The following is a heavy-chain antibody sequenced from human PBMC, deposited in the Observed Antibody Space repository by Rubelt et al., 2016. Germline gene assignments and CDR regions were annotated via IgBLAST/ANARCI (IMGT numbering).Heavy chain of an antibody. D-gene: IGHD3-16*01. CDR3: AGQAGGAFDY. CDR2: IYYSGST. V-gene: IGHV4-39*01. CDR1: GGSISSSSYY. J-gene: IGHJ4*02. Sequence: QLQLQESGPGLVKPSETLSLTCTVSGGSISSSSYYWGWIRQPPGKGLEWIGSIYYSGSTYYNPSLKSRVTISVDTSKNQLSLKLMSVTAADTAVYYCAGQAGGAFDYWGQGTLVTVSS.